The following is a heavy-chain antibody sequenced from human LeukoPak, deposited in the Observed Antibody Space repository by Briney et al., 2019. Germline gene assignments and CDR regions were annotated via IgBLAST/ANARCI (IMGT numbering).Heavy chain of an antibody. D-gene: IGHD2-15*01. CDR2: IYTSGST. CDR1: GGSISSGSYY. CDR3: ARYEGVVVVAATADAFDI. V-gene: IGHV4-61*02. J-gene: IGHJ3*02. Sequence: SQTLSLTCTVSGGSISSGSYYWSWIRQPAGKGLEWIGRIYTSGSTNYNPSLKSRVTISVDTSKNQFSLKLSSVTAADTAVYYCARYEGVVVVAATADAFDIWGQGTMVTVSS.